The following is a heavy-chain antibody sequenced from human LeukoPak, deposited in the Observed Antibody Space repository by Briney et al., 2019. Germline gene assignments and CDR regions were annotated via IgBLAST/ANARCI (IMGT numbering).Heavy chain of an antibody. J-gene: IGHJ5*02. Sequence: PGGSLKLSCAASGFTFSSYAMNWVRQAPGKGLEWVSGISSSSDRMYSDSVKGRFTISRDNSKNTLYLQMNSLRAEDTAVYYCAKDLVSSGWSSSLFDPWGQGTLVTVSS. CDR3: AKDLVSSGWSSSLFDP. CDR2: ISSSSDRM. CDR1: GFTFSSYA. D-gene: IGHD6-19*01. V-gene: IGHV3-23*01.